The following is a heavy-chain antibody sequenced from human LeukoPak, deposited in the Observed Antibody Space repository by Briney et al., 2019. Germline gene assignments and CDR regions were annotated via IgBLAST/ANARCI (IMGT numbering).Heavy chain of an antibody. D-gene: IGHD5-18*01. CDR3: AKDLTPYSYGVNDY. CDR1: GFTFSSYG. Sequence: GGSLRLSCAASGFTFSSYGMHWGRQAPGKGLEWVAFIRYDGSNKYYADSVKGRFTISRDNSKNTLYLQMNSLRAEDTAVYYCAKDLTPYSYGVNDYWGQGTLVTVSS. J-gene: IGHJ4*02. CDR2: IRYDGSNK. V-gene: IGHV3-30*02.